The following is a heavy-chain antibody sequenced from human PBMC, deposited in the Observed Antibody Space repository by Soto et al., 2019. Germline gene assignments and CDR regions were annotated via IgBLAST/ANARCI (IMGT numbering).Heavy chain of an antibody. Sequence: GGSLRLSCAASGFTFSNAWMNWVRQAPGKGLEWVGRIKSKTDGGTTDYAAPVKGRLTISRDDSKNTLYLQMNSLKTEDTAVYYCTTDYSIRKGGDFWSGYYEEIASWFDPWGQGTLVTVSS. D-gene: IGHD3-3*01. CDR3: TTDYSIRKGGDFWSGYYEEIASWFDP. CDR2: IKSKTDGGTT. CDR1: GFTFSNAW. V-gene: IGHV3-15*07. J-gene: IGHJ5*02.